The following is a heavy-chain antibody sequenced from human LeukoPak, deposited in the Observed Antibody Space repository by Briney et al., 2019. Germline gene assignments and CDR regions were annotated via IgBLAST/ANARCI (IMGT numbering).Heavy chain of an antibody. CDR1: GYTFTSYD. V-gene: IGHV1-8*03. D-gene: IGHD7-27*01. CDR3: ARESGDSYYYYYYMDI. Sequence: ASVKVSCKASGYTFTSYDINWVRRATGQGLEWMGWMNPNSGNTGYAQKFQGRVTITRNTSISTAYMELSSLRSEDTAVYYCARESGDSYYYYYYMDIWGKGTTVTVSS. CDR2: MNPNSGNT. J-gene: IGHJ6*03.